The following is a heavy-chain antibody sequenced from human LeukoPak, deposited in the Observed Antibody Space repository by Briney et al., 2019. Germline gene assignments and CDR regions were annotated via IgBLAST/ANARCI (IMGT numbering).Heavy chain of an antibody. V-gene: IGHV4-39*01. D-gene: IGHD2-21*02. CDR3: ARPDSVGGDDY. Sequence: SETLSLTCTVSGGSISTDSYSWGWIRQPPGKGLEWVGQKYSSGTTQYNLSLKSRLTISMDTSKNKFSLTLSSVTAADTAVYYCARPDSVGGDDYWGQGIQVTVSS. J-gene: IGHJ4*02. CDR2: KYSSGTT. CDR1: GGSISTDSYS.